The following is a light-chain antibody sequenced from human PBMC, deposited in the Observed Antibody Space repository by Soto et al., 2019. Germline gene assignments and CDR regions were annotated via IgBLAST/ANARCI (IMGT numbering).Light chain of an antibody. J-gene: IGKJ1*01. CDR1: QGISSY. Sequence: IRMTQSPSSFSASTGDRVTITCRASQGISSYLAWYQQKPGKAPKLLIYAASTLQSGVPSRFSGSGSGTDFTLTISSLQPEDVATYYCQKYNSATWTFGQGTKVDIK. V-gene: IGKV1-27*01. CDR2: AAS. CDR3: QKYNSATWT.